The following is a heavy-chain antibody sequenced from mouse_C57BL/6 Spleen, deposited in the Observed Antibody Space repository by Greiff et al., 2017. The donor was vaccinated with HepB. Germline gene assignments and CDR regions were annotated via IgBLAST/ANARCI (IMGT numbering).Heavy chain of an antibody. CDR1: GYTFTSYW. V-gene: IGHV1-52*01. Sequence: QVQLQQPGAELVRPGSSVKLSCKASGYTFTSYWMHWVKQRPIQGLEWIGNIDPSDSETHYNQKFKDKATLTVDKSSSTAYMQLSSLTSEDSAVYYCARKGGLRTPDWYFDVWGTGTTVTVSS. D-gene: IGHD1-1*01. CDR3: ARKGGLRTPDWYFDV. J-gene: IGHJ1*03. CDR2: IDPSDSET.